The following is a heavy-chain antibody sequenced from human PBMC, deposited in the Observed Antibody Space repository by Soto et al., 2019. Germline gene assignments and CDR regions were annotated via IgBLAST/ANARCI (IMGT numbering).Heavy chain of an antibody. Sequence: GGSLRLSCAASGFTFSSYAMSWVRQAPGKGLEWGSAISGSGGSTYYADSVKGRFTISRDNSKNTLYLQMNSLRAADTAVYSCANTPQSRSSSLVVDYWGQGTLVTVSS. D-gene: IGHD6-6*01. J-gene: IGHJ4*02. CDR2: ISGSGGST. V-gene: IGHV3-23*01. CDR3: ANTPQSRSSSLVVDY. CDR1: GFTFSSYA.